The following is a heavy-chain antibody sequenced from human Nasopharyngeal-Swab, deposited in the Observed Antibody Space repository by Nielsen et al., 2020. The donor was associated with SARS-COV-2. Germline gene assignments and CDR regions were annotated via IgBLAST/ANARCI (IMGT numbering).Heavy chain of an antibody. Sequence: ASVTVSCQASGYSFISYDINWVRQATGQGLEWMGWMNPNSGNTGYAQKFQGRVTMTRNTSISTAYMELSSLRSEDTAVYYCARVLGSGSYYIDYWGQGTLVTVSS. CDR2: MNPNSGNT. CDR3: ARVLGSGSYYIDY. D-gene: IGHD3-10*01. J-gene: IGHJ4*02. V-gene: IGHV1-8*01. CDR1: GYSFISYD.